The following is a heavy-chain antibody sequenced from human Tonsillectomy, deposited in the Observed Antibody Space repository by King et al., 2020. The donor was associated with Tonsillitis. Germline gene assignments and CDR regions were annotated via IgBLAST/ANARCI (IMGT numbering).Heavy chain of an antibody. CDR1: GFTFSGNA. D-gene: IGHD2-2*01. CDR3: AKWAYCSSTRCFRVGGGAY. Sequence: VQLVESGGGLVQPGGSLRLSCAAPGFTFSGNAMSWVRQAPGKGLEWVSGISGSGAYTYYADSVKGRFTISRDNSKNTLYLQMNSLRAEDTAVYYCAKWAYCSSTRCFRVGGGAYWGQGTLVTVSS. CDR2: ISGSGAYT. J-gene: IGHJ4*02. V-gene: IGHV3-23*04.